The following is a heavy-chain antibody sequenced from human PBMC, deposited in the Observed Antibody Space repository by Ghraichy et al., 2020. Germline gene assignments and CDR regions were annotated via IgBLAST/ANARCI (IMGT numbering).Heavy chain of an antibody. CDR3: ARDYSSSFDAFDI. V-gene: IGHV3-21*01. D-gene: IGHD6-13*01. J-gene: IGHJ3*02. Sequence: GGSLRLSCAASGFTFTGYSVNWVRQAPGKGLEWVSSISSSSTYIYYADSVKGRFTISRDNAKNSLYLEMNSLRAEDTAVYYCARDYSSSFDAFDIWGQGTMVTVSS. CDR1: GFTFTGYS. CDR2: ISSSSTYI.